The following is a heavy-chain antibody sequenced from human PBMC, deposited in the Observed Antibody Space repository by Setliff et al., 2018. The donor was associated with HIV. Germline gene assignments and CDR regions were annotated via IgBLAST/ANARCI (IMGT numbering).Heavy chain of an antibody. CDR3: ARASGGNSVENGFDI. J-gene: IGHJ3*02. Sequence: ASVKVSCKTSDYTFTNYDIYWVRQAPGQGLEWMGWISNYNGNTNYAQKFHGRVTMTTDTSTRTAYMEMRGLTYDDTAVYYCARASGGNSVENGFDIWGQGTMVTVSS. CDR1: DYTFTNYD. V-gene: IGHV1-18*01. CDR2: ISNYNGNT. D-gene: IGHD1-26*01.